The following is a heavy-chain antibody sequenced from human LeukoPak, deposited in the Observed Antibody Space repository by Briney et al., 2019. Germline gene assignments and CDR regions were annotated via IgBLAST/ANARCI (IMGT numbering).Heavy chain of an antibody. CDR3: ASCSGGSCYFYAFDI. V-gene: IGHV3-23*01. CDR2: ISGSGGST. Sequence: GGSLRLSCAASGFTFSSYDMSWVRQAPGKGLEWVSAISGSGGSTYYADSVKGRFTISRDNSKNTLYLQMNSLRAEDTAVYYCASCSGGSCYFYAFDIWGQGTMVTVSS. D-gene: IGHD2-15*01. CDR1: GFTFSSYD. J-gene: IGHJ3*02.